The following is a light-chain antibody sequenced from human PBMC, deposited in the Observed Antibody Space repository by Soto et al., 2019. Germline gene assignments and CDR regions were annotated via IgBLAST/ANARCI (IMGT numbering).Light chain of an antibody. Sequence: EIVLTQSPGTLSLSPGERATVSCRASQSVSSTYLAWYQQKPGQAPRLLIYGASSRATGIPDRFSGSGSGTDFTLTISRLEPEDFAVYYCQQYESSPTTFGGGIKVEIK. CDR3: QQYESSPTT. V-gene: IGKV3-20*01. CDR1: QSVSSTY. CDR2: GAS. J-gene: IGKJ4*01.